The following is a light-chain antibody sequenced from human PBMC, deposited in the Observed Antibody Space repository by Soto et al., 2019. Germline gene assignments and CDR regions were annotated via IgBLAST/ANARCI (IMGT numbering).Light chain of an antibody. CDR1: QSISTW. J-gene: IGKJ2*01. CDR3: QQYNSYSLF. CDR2: GAS. Sequence: DIQMTQSPSTLSASVGDRVTITCRASQSISTWLAWYQQKPGKAPKLLIYGASSLESGVPSRFSGSGSGTEFTLTISSLQPDDFATYYCQQYNSYSLFFGQGTKLEIK. V-gene: IGKV1-5*01.